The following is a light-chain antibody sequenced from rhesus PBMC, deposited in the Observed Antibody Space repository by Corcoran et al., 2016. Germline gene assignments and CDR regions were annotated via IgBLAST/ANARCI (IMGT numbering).Light chain of an antibody. J-gene: IGKJ2*01. V-gene: IGKV1-74*01. CDR3: QHGYGTPYS. CDR2: KAC. Sequence: DIQMTQSPSSLSASVGDRVTITCRASENVKNYLNWYQQKPGKAPKLLIYKACTLQSGVPSRFSGSGSGTDYTFTISSLQPEDVATYYCQHGYGTPYSFGQGTKVEIK. CDR1: ENVKNY.